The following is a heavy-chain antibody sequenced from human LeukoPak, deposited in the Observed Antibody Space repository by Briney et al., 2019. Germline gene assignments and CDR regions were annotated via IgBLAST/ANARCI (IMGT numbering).Heavy chain of an antibody. Sequence: SETLSLTCSVSNGSISSHFWTWVRQPPGKGLEWIGHIHYSGSTNYNPSLKSRVTMSLDTSKNQFSLKLTSVTAADTAIFYCARLRPLLNQLLYFAFDSWGQGTLVTVSS. J-gene: IGHJ4*02. V-gene: IGHV4-59*11. D-gene: IGHD2-2*02. CDR3: ARLRPLLNQLLYFAFDS. CDR1: NGSISSHF. CDR2: IHYSGST.